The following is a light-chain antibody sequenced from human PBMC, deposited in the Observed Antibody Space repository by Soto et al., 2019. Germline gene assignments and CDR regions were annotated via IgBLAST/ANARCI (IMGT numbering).Light chain of an antibody. CDR3: QQRNNWWT. J-gene: IGKJ1*01. CDR1: QSVSSY. V-gene: IGKV3-11*01. Sequence: EIVLTQSPATLSLSRGERATLSCRASQSVSSYLAWYQQKPGQAPRLLIYDASNRATGIPARFSGSGSGTDFTLTISSLEPEEFAVYYCQQRNNWWTFGQGTKVEIK. CDR2: DAS.